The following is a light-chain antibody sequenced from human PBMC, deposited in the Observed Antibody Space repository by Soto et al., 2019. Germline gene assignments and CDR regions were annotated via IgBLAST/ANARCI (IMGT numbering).Light chain of an antibody. J-gene: IGLJ3*02. CDR2: EVS. CDR1: SSDVGGYNY. V-gene: IGLV2-8*01. Sequence: QSVLTQPPSASGSPGQSVTISCTGTSSDVGGYNYVSWYQQHPGKAPKLMIYEVSKRPSGVPDRFSGSKSGNTASLTVSGIQAEDEAEYYCNSYAGSNNWVFGGGTQLTVL. CDR3: NSYAGSNNWV.